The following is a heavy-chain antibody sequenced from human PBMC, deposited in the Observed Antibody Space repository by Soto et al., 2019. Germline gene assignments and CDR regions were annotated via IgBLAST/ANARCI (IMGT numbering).Heavy chain of an antibody. CDR1: GGSISSSSYY. CDR3: VRHVAVVSATEAFDI. CDR2: IYYSGST. Sequence: QLQLQESGPGLVKPSETLSLTCTVSGGSISSSSYYWGWIRQPPGKGLEWIGSIYYSGSTYYNPSLKSRVTISVDTSKNQFSLKLSSVTAADTDVYYCVRHVAVVSATEAFDIGGQGTMVTVSS. J-gene: IGHJ3*02. D-gene: IGHD2-15*01. V-gene: IGHV4-39*01.